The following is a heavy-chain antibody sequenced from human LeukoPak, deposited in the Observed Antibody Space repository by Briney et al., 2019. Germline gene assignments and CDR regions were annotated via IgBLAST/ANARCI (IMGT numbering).Heavy chain of an antibody. J-gene: IGHJ6*03. CDR3: ANYVYDFGPYYYMDV. V-gene: IGHV3-30*18. CDR1: GFTFSSYG. CDR2: ISYDGSNK. Sequence: PGGSLRLSCAASGFTFSSYGMHWVRQAPGKGLEWVAVISYDGSNKYYADSVKGRFTISRDNSKNTLYLQMNSLRAEDTAVYYCANYVYDFGPYYYMDVWGKGTTVTVSS. D-gene: IGHD3-3*01.